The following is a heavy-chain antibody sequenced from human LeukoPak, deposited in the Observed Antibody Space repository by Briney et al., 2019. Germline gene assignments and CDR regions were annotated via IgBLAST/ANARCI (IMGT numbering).Heavy chain of an antibody. CDR3: ARLLRFLEWPPSGAFDI. V-gene: IGHV4-59*01. CDR2: IYYSGST. D-gene: IGHD3-3*01. J-gene: IGHJ3*02. Sequence: SETLSLTCTVSGGSISSYYWSWIRQPPGKGLEWIGYIYYSGSTNYNPSLKSRVTISVDTSKNQFSLKLSSVTAADTAVYYCARLLRFLEWPPSGAFDIWGQGTMVTVSS. CDR1: GGSISSYY.